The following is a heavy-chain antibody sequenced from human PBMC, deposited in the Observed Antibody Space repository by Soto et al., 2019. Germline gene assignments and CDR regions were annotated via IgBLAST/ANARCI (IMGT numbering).Heavy chain of an antibody. J-gene: IGHJ3*02. V-gene: IGHV3-33*01. D-gene: IGHD3-9*01. CDR2: IWYDGSNK. CDR3: ARGRLRYFDWLSASDDAFDI. CDR1: GFTFSSYG. Sequence: GGSLRLSCAASGFTFSSYGMHWVRQAPGKGLEWVAVIWYDGSNKYYADSVKGRFTISRDNSKNTLYLQMNSLRAEDTAVYYCARGRLRYFDWLSASDDAFDIWGQGTMVTVS.